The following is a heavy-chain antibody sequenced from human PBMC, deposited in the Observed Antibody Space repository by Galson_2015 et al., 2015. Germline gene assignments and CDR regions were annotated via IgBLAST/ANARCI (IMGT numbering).Heavy chain of an antibody. V-gene: IGHV2-5*01. D-gene: IGHD2-2*01. Sequence: PALVNPTQTLTLPCTFSGFSLSTSGVGVGWIRQPPGKALEWLALIYWNDDKRYSPSQKSRLTITKDTSKNQVVLTMTNMDPVDTATYYCAHRPSTYCSSTSCYFWYFDLWCRGTLVTVSS. CDR2: IYWNDDK. J-gene: IGHJ2*01. CDR3: AHRPSTYCSSTSCYFWYFDL. CDR1: GFSLSTSGVG.